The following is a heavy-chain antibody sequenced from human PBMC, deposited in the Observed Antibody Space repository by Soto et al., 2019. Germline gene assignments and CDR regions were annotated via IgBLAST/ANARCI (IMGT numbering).Heavy chain of an antibody. V-gene: IGHV1-8*01. Sequence: QVQLVQSGAEVKKPGASVKVSCKASGYSFTRHDINWVRQAPGQGLEWMGWINPSSGNTGYAQRLLGRLTMTTDTSTSTAYMEHSGLKSEAAAIYYCAREDILFSEVNVLYGVAVWGPATTVTVPS. J-gene: IGHJ6*02. CDR3: AREDILFSEVNVLYGVAV. CDR2: INPSSGNT. CDR1: GYSFTRHD.